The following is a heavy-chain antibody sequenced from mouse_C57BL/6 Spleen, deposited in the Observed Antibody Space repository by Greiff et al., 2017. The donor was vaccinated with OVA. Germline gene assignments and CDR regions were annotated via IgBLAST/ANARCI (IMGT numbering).Heavy chain of an antibody. D-gene: IGHD2-3*01. CDR2: INPSSGYT. CDR3: ARGGGYDGHWYFDV. Sequence: QVQLQQSGAELAKPGASVKLSCKASGYTFTSYWMHWVKQRPGQGLEWIGYINPSSGYTKYNQKFKDKATLTADKSYSTAYMQLSSLTYEDSAVYYCARGGGYDGHWYFDVWGTGTTVTVSS. CDR1: GYTFTSYW. V-gene: IGHV1-7*01. J-gene: IGHJ1*03.